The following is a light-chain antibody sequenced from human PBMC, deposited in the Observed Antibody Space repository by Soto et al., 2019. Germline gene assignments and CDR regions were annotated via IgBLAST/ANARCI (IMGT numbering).Light chain of an antibody. CDR3: SSYTGTKTHV. Sequence: QSALTQPASVSGSPGQSITISSSGTSSDVGGYNYVSWYQQHPGKAPKLMIYEVNNRPSGVSFRFSGSKSGSTASLTISGLQAEDEADYYCSSYTGTKTHVFGGGTKLTVL. J-gene: IGLJ3*02. CDR2: EVN. CDR1: SSDVGGYNY. V-gene: IGLV2-14*01.